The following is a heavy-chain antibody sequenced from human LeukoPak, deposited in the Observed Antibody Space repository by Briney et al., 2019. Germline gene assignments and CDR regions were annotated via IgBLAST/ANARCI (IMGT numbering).Heavy chain of an antibody. V-gene: IGHV3-21*01. Sequence: GGSLRLSCAASGFTFSSYSMNWVRQAPGTGLEWVSSISSISSYTHYADSAKGRYTISRDNAKNSLYLQMKSLRAEDTAVYYCARDYGDSYYIDYWGQGTLVTVSS. CDR1: GFTFSSYS. J-gene: IGHJ4*02. CDR2: ISSISSYT. D-gene: IGHD3-10*01. CDR3: ARDYGDSYYIDY.